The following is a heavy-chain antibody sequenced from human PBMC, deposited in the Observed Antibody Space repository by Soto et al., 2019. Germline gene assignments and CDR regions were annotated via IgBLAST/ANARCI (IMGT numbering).Heavy chain of an antibody. J-gene: IGHJ4*02. V-gene: IGHV1-46*01. D-gene: IGHD3-22*01. CDR2: INPSGGST. CDR3: ARGGYYYDSSGYYKMNY. CDR1: GYTFTSYY. Sequence: ASVKVSFKASGYTFTSYYMHWLRQAPGQGLEWMGIINPSGGSTSYAQKFQGRVTMTRDTSTSTVYMELSSLRSEDTAVYYCARGGYYYDSSGYYKMNYWGQGTLVTVSS.